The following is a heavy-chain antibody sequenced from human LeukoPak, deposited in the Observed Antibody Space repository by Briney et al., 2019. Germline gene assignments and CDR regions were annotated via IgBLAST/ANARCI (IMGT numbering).Heavy chain of an antibody. V-gene: IGHV4-4*07. J-gene: IGHJ5*02. CDR2: IHTSGST. CDR3: ARDLYSSSWFDP. D-gene: IGHD6-13*01. CDR1: GGSIGSYY. Sequence: PSETLSLTCTVSGGSIGSYYWSWIRQPAGKGLEWIGRIHTSGSTNYNPSLKSRVTMSVDTSKNQFSLKLSSVTAADTAVYYCARDLYSSSWFDPWGQGTLVTVSS.